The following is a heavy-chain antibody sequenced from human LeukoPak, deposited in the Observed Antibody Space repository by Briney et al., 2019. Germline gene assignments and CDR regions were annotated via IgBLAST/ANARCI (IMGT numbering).Heavy chain of an antibody. CDR1: GYTFTSYD. CDR2: MNPNNVNT. V-gene: IGHV1-8*01. CDR3: ASEAPGYGGNSGDY. D-gene: IGHD4-23*01. Sequence: ASVKVSCKASGYTFTSYDIHWVRQATGQGLEWMGWMNPNNVNTAYARKFQGRVTMTRNTSINTAYLELSSLRSEDTAVYYCASEAPGYGGNSGDYWGQGTLVTVSS. J-gene: IGHJ4*02.